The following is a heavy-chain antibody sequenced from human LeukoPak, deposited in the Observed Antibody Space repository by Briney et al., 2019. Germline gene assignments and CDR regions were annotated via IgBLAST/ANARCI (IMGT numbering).Heavy chain of an antibody. D-gene: IGHD1-26*01. CDR3: ARRGIVGGTIDC. CDR1: GGSISSYY. CDR2: IYYSGST. Sequence: SETLSLTCTVSGGSISSYYWSWIRQPPGKGLEWIGYIYYSGSTNYNPSLKSRVTISVDTSKNQFSLNLSSVTAADTAVYYCARRGIVGGTIDCWGQGTLVTVSS. J-gene: IGHJ4*02. V-gene: IGHV4-59*08.